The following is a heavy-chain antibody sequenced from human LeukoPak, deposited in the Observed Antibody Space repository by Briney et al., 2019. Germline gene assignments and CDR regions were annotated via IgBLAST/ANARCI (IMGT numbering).Heavy chain of an antibody. D-gene: IGHD3-10*01. CDR1: GGSIISYY. CDR2: IYSNGGT. Sequence: SETLSLTCTVSGGSIISYYWSWIRQSPGKGLEWIGYIYSNGGTNSNPSLKSRVTISVDTSKNQFYLKLSSVTAADTAVYYCARSGGSFMVRGVIRNWFDPWGQGTLVTVSS. CDR3: ARSGGSFMVRGVIRNWFDP. J-gene: IGHJ5*02. V-gene: IGHV4-4*09.